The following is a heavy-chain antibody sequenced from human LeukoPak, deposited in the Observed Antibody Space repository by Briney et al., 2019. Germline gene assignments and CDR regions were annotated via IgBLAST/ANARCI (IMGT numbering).Heavy chain of an antibody. CDR2: INHSGST. D-gene: IGHD3-22*01. Sequence: ASETLSLTCAVYGGSFSGYYWSWIRQPPGKGLEWIGEINHSGSTNYNPSLKSRVTISVDTSKNQFSLKLSSVTAADTAVYYCARFRITMIVVVTRYGMDVWGQGTTVTVSS. V-gene: IGHV4-34*01. CDR1: GGSFSGYY. CDR3: ARFRITMIVVVTRYGMDV. J-gene: IGHJ6*02.